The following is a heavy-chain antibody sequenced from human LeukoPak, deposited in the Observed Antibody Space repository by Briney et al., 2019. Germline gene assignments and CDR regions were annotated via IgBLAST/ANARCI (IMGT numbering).Heavy chain of an antibody. D-gene: IGHD3-10*01. CDR2: FYYSGSI. J-gene: IGHJ4*02. CDR1: GGSLSGYY. Sequence: SETLSLTCTVSGGSLSGYYWSWIRQPPGQGLEWIGYFYYSGSINYNPSLKSRVTISVDTSKNQFSLKLTSVTAADTAVYYCARHLYGSGSYDYWGQGTLVTVSS. V-gene: IGHV4-59*08. CDR3: ARHLYGSGSYDY.